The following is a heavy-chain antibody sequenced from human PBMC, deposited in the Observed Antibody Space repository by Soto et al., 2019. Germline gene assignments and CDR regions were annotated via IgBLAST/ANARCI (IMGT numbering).Heavy chain of an antibody. CDR3: ARTKWGTRDFYF. V-gene: IGHV1-8*01. Sequence: ASVKGSCKASGYTFTSFDINWVRQATGQGLEWLGWMTPNTGDTGYAQKFQGRITMTRDTSTSTAYMELNSLTYEVSAVYYCARTKWGTRDFYFWGHGTLVTVSS. D-gene: IGHD7-27*01. J-gene: IGHJ4*01. CDR1: GYTFTSFD. CDR2: MTPNTGDT.